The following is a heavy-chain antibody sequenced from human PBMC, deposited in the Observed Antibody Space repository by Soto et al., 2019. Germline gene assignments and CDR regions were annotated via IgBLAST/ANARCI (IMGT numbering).Heavy chain of an antibody. Sequence: QVQLVESGGGVVQPGRSLRLSCAASGFTFKNYAMRWVRQAPGKGLEWVSLISYDGRNKYYADSVKGRFTISRDNSKNTQYLQMNSLKDEDTAVYYCARGLKAMDTNEYYYYYGMDVWGQGTTVTVSS. CDR1: GFTFKNYA. CDR3: ARGLKAMDTNEYYYYYGMDV. CDR2: ISYDGRNK. J-gene: IGHJ6*02. D-gene: IGHD5-18*01. V-gene: IGHV3-30*04.